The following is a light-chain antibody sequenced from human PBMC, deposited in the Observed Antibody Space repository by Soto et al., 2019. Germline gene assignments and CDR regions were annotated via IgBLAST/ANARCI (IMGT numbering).Light chain of an antibody. Sequence: EIVLTQSPATLSLSPGERATLSCRASQSVSSYLAWYQQKLGQAPRLLIYDASNRATDIPARFSGSGSGTDFTLIISSLEPEDFAVYYCQQRSNWLTFGGGTKVEIK. V-gene: IGKV3-11*01. CDR3: QQRSNWLT. J-gene: IGKJ4*01. CDR1: QSVSSY. CDR2: DAS.